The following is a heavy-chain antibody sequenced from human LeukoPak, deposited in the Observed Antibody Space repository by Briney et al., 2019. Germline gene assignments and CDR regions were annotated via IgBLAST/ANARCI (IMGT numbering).Heavy chain of an antibody. Sequence: IRQPPGKGLEWIGYIYYSGSTNYNPSLKSRVTISVDTYKNQFSLKLSSVTAADTAVYYCARAALNGGLDYWGQGTLVTVSS. V-gene: IGHV4-59*01. CDR3: ARAALNGGLDY. J-gene: IGHJ4*02. D-gene: IGHD4-23*01. CDR2: IYYSGST.